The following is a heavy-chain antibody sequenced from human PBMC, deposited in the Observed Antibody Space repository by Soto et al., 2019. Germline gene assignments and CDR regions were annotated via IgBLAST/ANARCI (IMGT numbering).Heavy chain of an antibody. CDR2: IYYSGST. V-gene: IGHV4-59*01. D-gene: IGHD4-17*01. CDR1: GSSISSYY. CDR3: ARVSPLDYGDSSWFDP. Sequence: PSETLSLTCTVSGSSISSYYWSWIRQPPGKGLEWIGYIYYSGSTNYNPSLKSRVTISVDTSKNQFSLKLSSVTAADTAVYYCARVSPLDYGDSSWFDPWGQGTLVNVSS. J-gene: IGHJ5*02.